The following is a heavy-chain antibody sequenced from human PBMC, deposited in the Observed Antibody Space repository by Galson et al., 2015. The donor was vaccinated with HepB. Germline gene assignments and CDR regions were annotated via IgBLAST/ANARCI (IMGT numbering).Heavy chain of an antibody. CDR3: ARGYCSSTSCFTGFDY. CDR2: IYSGGST. Sequence: SLRLSCAASGFTVSSNYMSWVRQAPGKGLEWVSVIYSGGSTYYADSVKDRFTISRDNSKNTLYLQMNSLRAEDTAVYYCARGYCSSTSCFTGFDYWGQGTLVTVSS. V-gene: IGHV3-53*01. D-gene: IGHD2-2*02. CDR1: GFTVSSNY. J-gene: IGHJ4*02.